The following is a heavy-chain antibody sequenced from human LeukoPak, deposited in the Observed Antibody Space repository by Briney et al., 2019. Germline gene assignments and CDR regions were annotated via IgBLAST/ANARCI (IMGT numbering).Heavy chain of an antibody. J-gene: IGHJ4*02. Sequence: SETLSLTCSVSGDSVTSYYWSWIRQPPGKGLEWIGYVSSDGTTNYPPSLRSRVIMSVDTAKNHISLSLTSLTAADTAIYYCARLDCTGDGCYNHWGQGTLVTVSS. CDR3: ARLDCTGDGCYNH. D-gene: IGHD2-8*02. CDR2: VSSDGTT. CDR1: GDSVTSYY. V-gene: IGHV4-59*08.